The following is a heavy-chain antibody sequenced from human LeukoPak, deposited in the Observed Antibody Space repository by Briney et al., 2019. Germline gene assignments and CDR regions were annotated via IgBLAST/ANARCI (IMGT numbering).Heavy chain of an antibody. Sequence: GGSLRLSCVASGFTFSNFWMHWVRQAPGKGLVWVSHINMDGSSIGYADSVKGRFTISRDNSKNTLYLQTNSLRAEDTAVYYCAKVGRASPYGYWWSRGGYYYYYMDVWGKGTTVTVSS. CDR1: GFTFSNFW. J-gene: IGHJ6*03. CDR2: INMDGSSI. V-gene: IGHV3-74*01. D-gene: IGHD2-8*02. CDR3: AKVGRASPYGYWWSRGGYYYYYMDV.